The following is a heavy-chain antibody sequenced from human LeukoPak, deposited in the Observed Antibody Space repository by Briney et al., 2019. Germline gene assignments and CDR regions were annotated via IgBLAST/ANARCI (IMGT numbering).Heavy chain of an antibody. CDR2: IYYSGST. CDR3: ARNNRHYYYYGMDV. V-gene: IGHV4-59*01. Sequence: SETLSLTCTVSGGSISSYYWSWIRQPPGKGLEWIGYIYYSGSTNYNPSLKSRVTISVDTSKNQFSLKLSPVTAADTAVYYCARNNRHYYYYGMDVWGQGTTVTVSS. D-gene: IGHD1-14*01. J-gene: IGHJ6*02. CDR1: GGSISSYY.